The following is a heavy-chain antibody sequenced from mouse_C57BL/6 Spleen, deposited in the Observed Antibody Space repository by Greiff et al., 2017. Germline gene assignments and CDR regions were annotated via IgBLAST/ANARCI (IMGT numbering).Heavy chain of an antibody. J-gene: IGHJ3*01. CDR1: GYTFTDYN. D-gene: IGHD3-2*02. Sequence: EVQRVESGPELVKPGASVKIPCKASGYTFTDYNMDWVKQSHGKSLEWIGDINPNNGGTIYNQKFKGKATLTVDKSSSTAYMELRSLTSEDTAVYYCARTFDSSGYVRFAYWGQGTLVTVSA. V-gene: IGHV1-18*01. CDR3: ARTFDSSGYVRFAY. CDR2: INPNNGGT.